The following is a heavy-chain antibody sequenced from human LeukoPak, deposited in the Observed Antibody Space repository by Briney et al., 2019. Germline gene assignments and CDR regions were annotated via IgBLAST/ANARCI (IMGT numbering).Heavy chain of an antibody. V-gene: IGHV3-30*18. D-gene: IGHD6-13*01. Sequence: HAGGSLRLSCAASGFSFSSYGMHWVRQAAGKGLGWVAVISDDGSNKYYADSVKGRFTISRDNSKNTLYLQMNSLRAEDTAVYYCAKTYEGIAAAGTGFIDYWGQGTLVTVSS. J-gene: IGHJ4*02. CDR3: AKTYEGIAAAGTGFIDY. CDR2: ISDDGSNK. CDR1: GFSFSSYG.